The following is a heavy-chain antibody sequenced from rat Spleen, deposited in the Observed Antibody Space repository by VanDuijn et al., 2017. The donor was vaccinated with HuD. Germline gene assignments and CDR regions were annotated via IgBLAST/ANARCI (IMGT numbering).Heavy chain of an antibody. V-gene: IGHV5-19*01. CDR3: AREADRPFHYFDY. D-gene: IGHD1-6*01. Sequence: EVQLVESGGGLVQPGRSLKVSCAASGFTFSNYGTHWIRQAPTKGLEWVASISYDGGSTYYRDSVKGRFTISRDNAASTLYLQMDSLRSEDTATYYCAREADRPFHYFDYWGQGVMVTVSS. CDR2: ISYDGGST. J-gene: IGHJ2*01. CDR1: GFTFSNYG.